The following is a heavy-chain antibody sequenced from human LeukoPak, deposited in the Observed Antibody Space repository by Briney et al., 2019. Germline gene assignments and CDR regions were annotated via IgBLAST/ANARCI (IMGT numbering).Heavy chain of an antibody. CDR1: GFTFSSYA. CDR3: AREGEWLLLGYYFDY. J-gene: IGHJ4*02. Sequence: GGSLRLSCAASGFTFSSYAMSWVRQAPGKGLEGVSAFSGSGGSTYYADSVKGRFTISRDNSKNTLYLQMNSLRAEDTAVYYCAREGEWLLLGYYFDYWGQGTLVTVSS. V-gene: IGHV3-23*01. CDR2: FSGSGGST. D-gene: IGHD3-22*01.